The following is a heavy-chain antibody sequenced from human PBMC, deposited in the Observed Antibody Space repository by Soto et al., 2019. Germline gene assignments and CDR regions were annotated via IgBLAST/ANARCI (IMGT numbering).Heavy chain of an antibody. CDR1: GGSFSGYY. CDR2: INHSGST. J-gene: IGHJ5*02. Sequence: QVQLQQWGAGLLKPSETLSLTCAVYGGSFSGYYWSWIRQPPGKGLEWIGEINHSGSTNYNPSLKSRVTISGDTSKNQFSLKLSSVTAADTAVYYSARGRITMVRGRDWFDPWGQGTLVTVSS. V-gene: IGHV4-34*01. D-gene: IGHD3-10*01. CDR3: ARGRITMVRGRDWFDP.